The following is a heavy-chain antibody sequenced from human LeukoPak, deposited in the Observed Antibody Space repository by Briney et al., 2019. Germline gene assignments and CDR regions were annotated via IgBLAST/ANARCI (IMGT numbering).Heavy chain of an antibody. D-gene: IGHD2-21*01. J-gene: IGHJ4*02. CDR3: ARASGRVFPHRYMFDS. CDR2: ISTYNGNT. Sequence: GASVKVSCKASGYTFTSFGISWVRQAPGQGLEGMGWISTYNGNTNYAQKFQGRVTVTTDTSTSTAYMELRSLRSDDTALYYCARASGRVFPHRYMFDSWGQGTLVTVSS. V-gene: IGHV1-18*01. CDR1: GYTFTSFG.